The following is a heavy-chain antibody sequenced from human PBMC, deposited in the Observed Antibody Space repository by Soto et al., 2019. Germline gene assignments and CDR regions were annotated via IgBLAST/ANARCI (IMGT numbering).Heavy chain of an antibody. Sequence: SETLSLTCTVSGGSISSSSYYWGWIRQPPGKGLEWIGSIYYSGSTYYNPSLKSRVTISVDTSKNQFSLKLSSVTAADTAVYYCARIWFGESFRSDWFDPWGQGTLVTVSS. CDR1: GGSISSSSYY. J-gene: IGHJ5*02. CDR3: ARIWFGESFRSDWFDP. D-gene: IGHD3-10*01. CDR2: IYYSGST. V-gene: IGHV4-39*01.